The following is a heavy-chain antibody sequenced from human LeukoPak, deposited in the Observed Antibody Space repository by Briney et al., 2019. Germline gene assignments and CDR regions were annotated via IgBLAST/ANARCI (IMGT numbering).Heavy chain of an antibody. V-gene: IGHV3-7*01. Sequence: GGSLKLSCVASSFIFSNCWMSWVRQTPGGGLEWVANINEGGGEKHYADSVKGRFTITRDNAKNTLYLQINSRRDEDTAVYYSAAERRGSSSYDGKEAFDHWGQGTLVAVSS. CDR1: SFIFSNCW. CDR3: AAERRGSSSYDGKEAFDH. D-gene: IGHD6-13*01. CDR2: INEGGGEK. J-gene: IGHJ4*02.